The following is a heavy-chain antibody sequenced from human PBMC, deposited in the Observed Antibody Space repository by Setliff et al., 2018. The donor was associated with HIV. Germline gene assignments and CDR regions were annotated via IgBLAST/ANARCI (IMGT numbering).Heavy chain of an antibody. J-gene: IGHJ6*03. CDR1: GFRSRSYG. V-gene: IGHV3-33*08. CDR2: IWFDGNKK. CDR3: ARAGVVEGYYYYYYMDV. Sequence: GGSLRLSCAASGFRSRSYGMHWVRQAPGKGLEGVAIIWFDGNKKYYADSVRGRFTISRDDAEKSVYLQMNSLRAEDTAVYYCARAGVVEGYYYYYYMDVWGKGTTVTVSS. D-gene: IGHD2-15*01.